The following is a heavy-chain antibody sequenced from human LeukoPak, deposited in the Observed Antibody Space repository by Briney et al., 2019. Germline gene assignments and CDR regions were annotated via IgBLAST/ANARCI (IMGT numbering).Heavy chain of an antibody. CDR2: IKRDGSNT. CDR3: AKGGYASCFDP. J-gene: IGHJ5*02. CDR1: GFTFSSYA. V-gene: IGHV3-23*05. D-gene: IGHD2-15*01. Sequence: GGSLRLSCAAPGFTFSSYAMNWVRQAPGKGLEWVSTIKRDGSNTYYTDSVEGRFTISRDNSKNTLYLEMNTLRAEDTAVYYCAKGGYASCFDPWGQGTQVTVSS.